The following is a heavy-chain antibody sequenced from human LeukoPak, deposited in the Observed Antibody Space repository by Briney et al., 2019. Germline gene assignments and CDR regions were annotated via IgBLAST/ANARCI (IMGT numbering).Heavy chain of an antibody. CDR1: GFTFSTYW. CDR3: ARGMGEYQLQPFDY. Sequence: AGGSLRLSCTASGFTFSTYWMSWVRQPPGKGLEWIGSIYYSGSTYYNPSLKSRVTISVDTSKNQFSLKLSSVTAADTAVYYCARGMGEYQLQPFDYWGQGTLVTVSS. J-gene: IGHJ4*02. CDR2: IYYSGST. D-gene: IGHD2-2*01. V-gene: IGHV4-39*07.